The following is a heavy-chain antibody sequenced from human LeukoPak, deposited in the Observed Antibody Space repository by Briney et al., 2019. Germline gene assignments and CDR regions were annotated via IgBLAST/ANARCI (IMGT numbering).Heavy chain of an antibody. CDR2: IIPIFGTA. Sequence: SVKVSCKASGGTFISYAISWVRQAPGQGLEWMGGIIPIFGTANYAQKFQGRVTITADESTSTAYMELSSLRSEDTAVYYCARDLRGSYYDFWSGYQEWWFDPWGQGTLVTVSS. J-gene: IGHJ5*02. CDR3: ARDLRGSYYDFWSGYQEWWFDP. V-gene: IGHV1-69*13. D-gene: IGHD3-3*01. CDR1: GGTFISYA.